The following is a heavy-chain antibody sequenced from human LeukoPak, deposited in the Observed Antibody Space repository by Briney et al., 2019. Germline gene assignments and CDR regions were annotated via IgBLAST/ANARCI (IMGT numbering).Heavy chain of an antibody. CDR2: ISYDGTYK. Sequence: GGSLRLSCAASGFIFSNYAIHWVRQAPGKGLEWLAVISYDGTYKYYADSVKGRFTISRDNSKNTLYPQMNSLRAEDTAVYYCAKDRLLWFGEPHYWGQGTLVTVSS. V-gene: IGHV3-30*04. CDR3: AKDRLLWFGEPHY. CDR1: GFIFSNYA. J-gene: IGHJ4*02. D-gene: IGHD3-10*01.